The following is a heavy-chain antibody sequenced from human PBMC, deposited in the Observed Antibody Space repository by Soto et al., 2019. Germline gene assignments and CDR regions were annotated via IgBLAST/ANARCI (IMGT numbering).Heavy chain of an antibody. Sequence: SETLSLTCAVYGESFSGYYWSWIRQPPGKGLEWIGEINHSGSTNYNPSLKSRVTISVDTSKNQFSLKLSSVTAADTAVYYCARESQVYAWHWFDPWGQGTLVTVSS. CDR2: INHSGST. J-gene: IGHJ5*02. V-gene: IGHV4-34*01. CDR1: GESFSGYY. D-gene: IGHD2-8*01. CDR3: ARESQVYAWHWFDP.